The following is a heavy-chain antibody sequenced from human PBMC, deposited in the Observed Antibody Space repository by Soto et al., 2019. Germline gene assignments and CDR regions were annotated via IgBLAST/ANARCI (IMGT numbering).Heavy chain of an antibody. Sequence: QVQLQESGPGLVRPSGTLSLTCAVSGDSIIGTGWWSWVRQSPGKGLDWIGEVYHSGATNYNPSLKSRVTISVDTSRNQFSLNLGSVTAADTAVYYCVRNGYYSLDVWGQGPKVTVSS. CDR1: GDSIIGTGW. CDR2: VYHSGAT. D-gene: IGHD3-22*01. V-gene: IGHV4-4*02. J-gene: IGHJ6*02. CDR3: VRNGYYSLDV.